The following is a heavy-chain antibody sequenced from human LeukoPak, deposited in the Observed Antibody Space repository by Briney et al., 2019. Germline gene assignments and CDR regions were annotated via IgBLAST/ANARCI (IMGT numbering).Heavy chain of an antibody. V-gene: IGHV3-15*01. D-gene: IGHD5/OR15-5a*01. CDR3: TTWDEKYSFSAHWDDAFAI. J-gene: IGHJ3*02. CDR2: IKDKSQGVTR. CDR1: GLIFSNAW. Sequence: GGSLRLSCEAPGLIFSNAWMTWVRQAPGKGLEWVGRIKDKSQGVTRDYAAPVRDRFSISRDDSKNTVYLQINSLKIEDTAVYYCTTWDEKYSFSAHWDDAFAIWGQGTKVTVSS.